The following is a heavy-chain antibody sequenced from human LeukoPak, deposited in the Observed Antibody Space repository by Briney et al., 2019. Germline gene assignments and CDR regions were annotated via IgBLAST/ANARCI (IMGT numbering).Heavy chain of an antibody. V-gene: IGHV2-70*11. CDR1: GFSLSTSGMC. J-gene: IGHJ4*02. D-gene: IGHD3-22*01. CDR2: IDWDDDT. Sequence: SGPALVKPTQTLTLTCTFSGFSLSTSGMCVSWIRQPPGKALEWLARIDWDDDTYYTTSLKTRLTVSKDTSKNQVVLTMTNMDPVDTATYYCARMTISSGYPYYFDYWGQGTLVTVSS. CDR3: ARMTISSGYPYYFDY.